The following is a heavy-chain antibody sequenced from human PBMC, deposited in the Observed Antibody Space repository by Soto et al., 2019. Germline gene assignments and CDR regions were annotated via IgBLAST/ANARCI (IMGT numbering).Heavy chain of an antibody. CDR1: GCTFTSYD. J-gene: IGHJ4*02. D-gene: IGHD1-1*01. V-gene: IGHV1-8*01. CDR2: MNPNTGNS. CDR3: ARRAETNGWNGFGADKYYFDF. Sequence: GASVKVSCKASGCTFTSYDIYWVRQATGQGLEWMGWMNPNTGNSGYAQKFQGRATMTSDTSISTAHMELSSLRSEDTAVYYCARRAETNGWNGFGADKYYFDFWGQGTLVTVSS.